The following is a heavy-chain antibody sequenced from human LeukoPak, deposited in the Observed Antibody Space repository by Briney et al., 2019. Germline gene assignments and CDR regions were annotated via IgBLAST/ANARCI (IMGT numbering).Heavy chain of an antibody. CDR3: ARDPEVLLPMDV. D-gene: IGHD1-14*01. Sequence: GASVKVSCKASGGTFSSYAISWVRQAPGQGLEWMGGIIPIFGTANYAQKFQGRVTITADESTSTAYMELSSLRSEDTAVYYCARDPEVLLPMDVWGQGTTVTVYS. CDR1: GGTFSSYA. J-gene: IGHJ6*02. V-gene: IGHV1-69*01. CDR2: IIPIFGTA.